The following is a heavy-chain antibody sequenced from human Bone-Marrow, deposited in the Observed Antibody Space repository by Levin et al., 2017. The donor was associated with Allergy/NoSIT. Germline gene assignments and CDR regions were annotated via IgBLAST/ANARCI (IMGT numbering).Heavy chain of an antibody. CDR3: ARDGDSSSSPTYYYYGMDV. CDR1: GFTFSSYG. V-gene: IGHV3-33*01. D-gene: IGHD6-6*01. Sequence: GGSLRLSCAASGFTFSSYGMHWVRQAPGKGLEWVAVIWYDGSNKYYADSVKGRFTISRDNSKNTLYLQMNSLRAEDTAVYYCARDGDSSSSPTYYYYGMDVWGQGTTVTVSS. J-gene: IGHJ6*02. CDR2: IWYDGSNK.